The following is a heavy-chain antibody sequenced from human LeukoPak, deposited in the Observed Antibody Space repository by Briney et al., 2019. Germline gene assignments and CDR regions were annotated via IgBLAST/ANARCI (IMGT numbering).Heavy chain of an antibody. CDR2: IAIIAEST. D-gene: IGHD2-2*01. V-gene: IGHV3-23*01. Sequence: GGSLRLSCAASGFSFSSPAMSWVRQAPGRGLGWVSSIAIIAESTYYADSVKGRFTISRDNSKNTVYLQMDSLRAEDTAVYNCAKEVRPNDSWGQGTLVTVSS. CDR1: GFSFSSPA. CDR3: AKEVRPNDS. J-gene: IGHJ5*01.